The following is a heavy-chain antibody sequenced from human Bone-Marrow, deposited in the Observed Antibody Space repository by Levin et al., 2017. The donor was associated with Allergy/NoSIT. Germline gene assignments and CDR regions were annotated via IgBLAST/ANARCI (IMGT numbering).Heavy chain of an antibody. D-gene: IGHD3-22*01. CDR3: ARGYRNYYDRSPGLGY. Sequence: SQTLSLTCAVYGGSFSGYYWSWIRQPPGKGLEWIGEINHSGSTNYNPSLKSRVTISVDTSKNQFSLKLSSVTAADTAVYYCARGYRNYYDRSPGLGYWGQGTLVTVSS. CDR2: INHSGST. J-gene: IGHJ4*02. CDR1: GGSFSGYY. V-gene: IGHV4-34*01.